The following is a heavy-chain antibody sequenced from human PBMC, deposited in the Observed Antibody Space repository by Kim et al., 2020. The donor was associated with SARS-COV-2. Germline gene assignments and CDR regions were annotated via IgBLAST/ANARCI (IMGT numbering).Heavy chain of an antibody. D-gene: IGHD6-13*01. CDR3: ARIAAAGTYYFDY. Sequence: YADSVKGRFTISRDNAKSSLYLQMNSLRAEDTALYHCARIAAAGTYYFDYWGQGTLVTVSS. V-gene: IGHV3-20*01. J-gene: IGHJ4*02.